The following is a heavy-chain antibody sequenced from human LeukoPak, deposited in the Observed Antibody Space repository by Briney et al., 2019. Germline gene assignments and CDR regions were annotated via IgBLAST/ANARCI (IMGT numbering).Heavy chain of an antibody. J-gene: IGHJ4*02. Sequence: SETLSLTCTVSGGSISSYYWSWIRQPPGKGLEWIGYIYYSGSTNYNPSLKSRVTISVDTSKNQFSLKLSSVTAADTAVYYCARRGYGDYAYYFDYWGQGTLVTGSS. CDR2: IYYSGST. CDR3: ARRGYGDYAYYFDY. CDR1: GGSISSYY. V-gene: IGHV4-59*08. D-gene: IGHD4-17*01.